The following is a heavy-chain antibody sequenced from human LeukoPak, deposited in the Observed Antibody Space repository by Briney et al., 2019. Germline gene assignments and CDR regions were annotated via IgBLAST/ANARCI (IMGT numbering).Heavy chain of an antibody. CDR1: GFNFEDYA. CDR2: ISSNSGSI. J-gene: IGHJ2*01. CDR3: ARDFVDSSGYYYWYFDL. D-gene: IGHD3-22*01. Sequence: PGGSLILSCAASGFNFEDYAIHWVRQPPGKGLEWVSGISSNSGSIGYADSVEGRFTISRDNAKNSLYLQMNSLRPEDTALYYCARDFVDSSGYYYWYFDLWGRGTLVTVSS. V-gene: IGHV3-9*01.